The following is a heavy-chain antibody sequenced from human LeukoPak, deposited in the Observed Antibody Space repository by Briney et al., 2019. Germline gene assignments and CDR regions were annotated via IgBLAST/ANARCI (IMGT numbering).Heavy chain of an antibody. CDR3: ASSGRGSGYPYY. Sequence: ASVKVSCKASGGTFSSYAISWVRQAPGQGLEWMGGIIPIFGTANYAQKFQGRVTITADESTSTAYMELSSLRSEDTAVYYCASSGRGSGYPYYWGQGTLVTVSS. J-gene: IGHJ4*02. CDR1: GGTFSSYA. V-gene: IGHV1-69*13. CDR2: IIPIFGTA. D-gene: IGHD3-22*01.